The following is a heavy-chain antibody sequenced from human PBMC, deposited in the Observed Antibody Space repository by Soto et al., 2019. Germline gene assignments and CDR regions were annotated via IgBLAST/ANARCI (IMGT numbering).Heavy chain of an antibody. CDR2: INPSGGST. V-gene: IGHV1-46*01. D-gene: IGHD2-2*01. CDR1: GYSFTSYY. J-gene: IGHJ5*02. CDR3: ARADVVVVPAAIAAGGFFDP. Sequence: QVQLVQSGAEVRKPGASVKVSCKASGYSFTSYYVHWVRQAPGQGPEWMGMINPSGGSTSFAPQFHGRVIMTRDTSTSTVYMELSSLRSDDTAVYYCARADVVVVPAAIAAGGFFDPWGQGTLVTVSS.